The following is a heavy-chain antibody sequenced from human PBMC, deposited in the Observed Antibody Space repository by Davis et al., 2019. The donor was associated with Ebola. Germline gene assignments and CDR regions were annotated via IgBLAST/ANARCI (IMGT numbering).Heavy chain of an antibody. Sequence: KVSCKGSGYRFTSYWIGWVRQTPGKGLEWMGIIYPGDSDTRYSPSFQGQVTISADKSISTAYLQWSSLKASDTAMYYCARQMGYSSGCLDYWGQGTLVTVSS. D-gene: IGHD6-19*01. V-gene: IGHV5-51*01. J-gene: IGHJ4*02. CDR1: GYRFTSYW. CDR2: IYPGDSDT. CDR3: ARQMGYSSGCLDY.